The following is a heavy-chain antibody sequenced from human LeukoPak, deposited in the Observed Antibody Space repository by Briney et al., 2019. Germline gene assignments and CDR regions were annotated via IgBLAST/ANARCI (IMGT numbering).Heavy chain of an antibody. D-gene: IGHD6-6*01. J-gene: IGHJ5*02. V-gene: IGHV4-59*01. CDR1: GGSISSYY. CDR3: ARDVTAARLRWFDP. Sequence: SETLSLTCTVSGGSISSYYWSWIRQPPGKGLEWIGYIYYSGSTNYNPSLKSRVTISVDTSKNQFSLKLSSVTAADTAVYYCARDVTAARLRWFDPWGQGTLVTVSS. CDR2: IYYSGST.